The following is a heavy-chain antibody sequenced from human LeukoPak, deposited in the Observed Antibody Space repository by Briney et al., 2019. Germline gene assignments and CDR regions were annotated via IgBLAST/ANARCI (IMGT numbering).Heavy chain of an antibody. CDR2: IYYSGST. CDR3: ARGAVVISVLDYFDY. Sequence: PSETLSLTCAVYGGSFSGYYWSWIRQPPGKGLEWIGYIYYSGSTNYNPSLQSRVTISVDTSKNQFSLRLSSATAADTAVYYCARGAVVISVLDYFDYWGQGTLVTVSS. V-gene: IGHV4-59*01. J-gene: IGHJ4*02. CDR1: GGSFSGYY. D-gene: IGHD3-22*01.